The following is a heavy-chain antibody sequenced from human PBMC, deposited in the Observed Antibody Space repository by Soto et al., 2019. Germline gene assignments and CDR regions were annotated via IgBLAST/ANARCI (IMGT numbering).Heavy chain of an antibody. Sequence: QVQLVQSGAEVKKPGASVKVSCKASGYTFTGYYMHWVRQAPGQGLEWMGWINLNSGGTNYAQKFQGRVTMMRNTSISTAYMEVSRLTSDDTAVYYCARDAVTVLTPYFDYWGQGTLVTVSS. V-gene: IGHV1-2*02. CDR2: INLNSGGT. J-gene: IGHJ4*02. D-gene: IGHD4-17*01. CDR1: GYTFTGYY. CDR3: ARDAVTVLTPYFDY.